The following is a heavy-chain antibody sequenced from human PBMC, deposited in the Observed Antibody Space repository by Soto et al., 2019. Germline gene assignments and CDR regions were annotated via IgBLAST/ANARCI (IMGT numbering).Heavy chain of an antibody. Sequence: GGSLRLSCTASGFAFRSHAMQWVRQAPGKGLEWVAVISSDGATKYVADSLKGRFTISRDNFESTMSLQMNNLRPEDTALYYCARSSVHIAAAGRLDLWGPGTLVTVSS. D-gene: IGHD6-13*01. V-gene: IGHV3-30*14. CDR3: ARSSVHIAAAGRLDL. CDR1: GFAFRSHA. J-gene: IGHJ5*02. CDR2: ISSDGATK.